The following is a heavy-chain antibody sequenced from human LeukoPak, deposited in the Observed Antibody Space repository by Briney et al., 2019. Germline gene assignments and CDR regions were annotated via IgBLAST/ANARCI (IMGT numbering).Heavy chain of an antibody. Sequence: GGSLRLSCVASGFTFSDYYMNWIRQAPGKGLEWISYISTSGGFVYYADSVNGRFTISRDNAKNSLYLQMNSLRVEDTAVYYCARDIRYCSGATCYSRWFDPWGQGTPVTVSS. CDR2: ISTSGGFV. D-gene: IGHD2-15*01. J-gene: IGHJ5*02. V-gene: IGHV3-11*01. CDR1: GFTFSDYY. CDR3: ARDIRYCSGATCYSRWFDP.